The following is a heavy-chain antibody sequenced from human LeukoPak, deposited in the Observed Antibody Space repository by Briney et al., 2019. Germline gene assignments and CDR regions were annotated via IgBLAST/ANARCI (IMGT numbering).Heavy chain of an antibody. Sequence: PGGSLRLSCAASGFTFSSYAMHWVRQAPGKGLEYVSAISSNGGSTYYANSVKGRFTISRDNSKNTLYLQMGSLRAEDMAVYYCARESGSSWWLSFSDYYYYYMDVWGKGTTVTVSS. V-gene: IGHV3-64*01. CDR1: GFTFSSYA. CDR3: ARESGSSWWLSFSDYYYYYMDV. CDR2: ISSNGGST. J-gene: IGHJ6*03. D-gene: IGHD6-13*01.